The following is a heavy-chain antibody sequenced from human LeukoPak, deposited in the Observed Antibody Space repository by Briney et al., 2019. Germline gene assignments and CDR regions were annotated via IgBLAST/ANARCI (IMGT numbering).Heavy chain of an antibody. CDR2: MNPNSGNT. CDR1: GYTFTNYD. J-gene: IGHJ6*03. CDR3: ARGLWSSRVVPLRCYYMDV. D-gene: IGHD2-2*01. V-gene: IGHV1-8*01. Sequence: GASVKVSCKASGYTFTNYDINWVRQATGQRLEWMGWMNPNSGNTGYAQKFQGRVTMTRNTSISTAYMELSSLRSEDTAVYYCARGLWSSRVVPLRCYYMDVWGKGTTVTVSS.